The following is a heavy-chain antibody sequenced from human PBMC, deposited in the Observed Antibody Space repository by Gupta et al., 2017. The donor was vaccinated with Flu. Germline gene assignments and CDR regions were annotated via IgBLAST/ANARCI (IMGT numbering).Heavy chain of an antibody. D-gene: IGHD2-2*02. CDR1: GYTFTDYY. CDR2: INPHSGSR. Sequence: QVQLVQSGAAVRKPGASVKVSCKASGYTFTDYYIHWVRQAPGQGLEWMGRINPHSGSRNYEQKFQGRVTMTADTSISTAYMDLTGLRSGDTAVYYCARERFCSTASCYRWFDPWGQGTLVTVFS. J-gene: IGHJ5*02. V-gene: IGHV1-2*06. CDR3: ARERFCSTASCYRWFDP.